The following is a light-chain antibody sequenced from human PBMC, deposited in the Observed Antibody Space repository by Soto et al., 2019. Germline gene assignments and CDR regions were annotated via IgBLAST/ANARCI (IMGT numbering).Light chain of an antibody. J-gene: IGKJ1*01. Sequence: EIVLTQSPATLSVSPGERATLSCRASQSVRSNLAWYQQKPGQGPRLLIFGASTRATNIPARFSGSGSGTEFTLTISSLQSEDFAVYYCQQYNNWPQTFGQGTKVGIK. V-gene: IGKV3-15*01. CDR1: QSVRSN. CDR2: GAS. CDR3: QQYNNWPQT.